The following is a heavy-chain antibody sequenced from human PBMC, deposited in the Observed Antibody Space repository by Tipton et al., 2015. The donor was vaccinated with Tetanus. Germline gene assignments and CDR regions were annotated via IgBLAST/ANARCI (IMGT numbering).Heavy chain of an antibody. J-gene: IGHJ4*02. V-gene: IGHV3-33*01. CDR2: IWYDGSNK. CDR3: ARELDSGSYGGYFDY. Sequence: SLRLSCAASGFTFSSYGMHWVRQAPGKGLEWVAVIWYDGSNKYYADSVKGRFTISRDNSKNTLYLQMNSLRAEDTALYYCARELDSGSYGGYFDYWGQGTLVTVSS. D-gene: IGHD1-26*01. CDR1: GFTFSSYG.